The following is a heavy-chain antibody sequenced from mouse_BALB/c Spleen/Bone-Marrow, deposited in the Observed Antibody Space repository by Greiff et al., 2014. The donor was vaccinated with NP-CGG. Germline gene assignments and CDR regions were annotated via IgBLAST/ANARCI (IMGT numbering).Heavy chain of an antibody. D-gene: IGHD2-1*01. Sequence: QVQLQQSGAELAKPGAPVKMSCKASGYTFTSYWMHWVKQRPGQGLEWIGNINPSTGYTEYNQKFKDKATLTADKSSSTAYMQLNSLTSEDSAVYYCARSYGKNVDYWGQDTTLTVSS. CDR1: GYTFTSYW. CDR3: ARSYGKNVDY. CDR2: INPSTGYT. J-gene: IGHJ2*01. V-gene: IGHV1-7*01.